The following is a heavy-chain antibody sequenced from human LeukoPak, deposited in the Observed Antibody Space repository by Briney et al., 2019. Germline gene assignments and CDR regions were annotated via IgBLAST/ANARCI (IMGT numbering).Heavy chain of an antibody. D-gene: IGHD6-13*01. CDR3: ARAAGRYDY. CDR1: GFTFSSYE. Sequence: TGGSLRLSCAASGFTFSSYEMSWVRQAPGKGLEWVSYISDSGSTKYYADSVKGRFTIFRDNAKNSLFLQMNSLRAEDSAVYYCARAAGRYDYWGQGTLVTVSS. J-gene: IGHJ4*02. CDR2: ISDSGSTK. V-gene: IGHV3-48*03.